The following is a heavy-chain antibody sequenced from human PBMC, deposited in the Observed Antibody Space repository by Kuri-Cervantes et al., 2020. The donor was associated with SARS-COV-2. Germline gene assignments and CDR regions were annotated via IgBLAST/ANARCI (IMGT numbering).Heavy chain of an antibody. J-gene: IGHJ6*03. CDR2: INPNSGGT. Sequence: ASVKVSCKASGGTFSSYAISWVRQAPGQGLEWMGWINPNSGGTNYAQKFQGRVTMTRDTSISTAYMELSRLRSDDTAVYYCARVVVVPAAQAPYYYYYMDVWGKGTTVTVSS. V-gene: IGHV1-2*02. D-gene: IGHD2-2*01. CDR1: GGTFSSYA. CDR3: ARVVVVPAAQAPYYYYYMDV.